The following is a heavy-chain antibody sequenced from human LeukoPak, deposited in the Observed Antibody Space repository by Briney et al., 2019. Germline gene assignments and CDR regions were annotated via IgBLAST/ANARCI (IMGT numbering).Heavy chain of an antibody. CDR2: ISSSNYI. Sequence: PGGSLRLSCAASGFTFDCCGMHWVRQAPGKGLEWVSSISSSNYIYYADSVKGRFTISRDNAKNSLNLQMNSLRAEDTAVYYCARVSPNTVTTLQYFDYWGQGTLVTVSS. CDR1: GFTFDCCG. CDR3: ARVSPNTVTTLQYFDY. V-gene: IGHV3-21*01. J-gene: IGHJ4*02. D-gene: IGHD4-17*01.